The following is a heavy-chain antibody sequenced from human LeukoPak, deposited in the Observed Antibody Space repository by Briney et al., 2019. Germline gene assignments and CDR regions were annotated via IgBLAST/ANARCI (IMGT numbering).Heavy chain of an antibody. Sequence: GASVKVSCKASGYSFTGYYMHWVRQAPGQGLEWMGWINPHSGGTVYAQKIQGRVTMTRDTSISTVYMELSRLRSDDTAVYYCARPYEWGSPEAFDVWGQGTMVTVSS. CDR1: GYSFTGYY. V-gene: IGHV1-2*02. D-gene: IGHD3-16*01. CDR3: ARPYEWGSPEAFDV. J-gene: IGHJ3*01. CDR2: INPHSGGT.